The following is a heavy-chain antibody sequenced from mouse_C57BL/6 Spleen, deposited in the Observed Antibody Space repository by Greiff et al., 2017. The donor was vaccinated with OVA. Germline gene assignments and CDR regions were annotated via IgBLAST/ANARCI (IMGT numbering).Heavy chain of an antibody. J-gene: IGHJ4*01. Sequence: QVHVKQPGAELVKPGASVKLSCKASGYTFTSYWMHWVKQRPGQGLEWIGMIHPNSGSTNYNEKFKSKATLTVDKSSSTAYMQLSSLTSEDSAVYYCARSRDYYGYDGYAMDYWGQGTSVTVSS. CDR1: GYTFTSYW. CDR2: IHPNSGST. CDR3: ARSRDYYGYDGYAMDY. V-gene: IGHV1-64*01. D-gene: IGHD2-2*01.